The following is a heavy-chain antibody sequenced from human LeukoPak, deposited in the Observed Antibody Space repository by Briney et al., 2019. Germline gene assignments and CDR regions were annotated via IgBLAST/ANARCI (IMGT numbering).Heavy chain of an antibody. V-gene: IGHV4-59*01. CDR2: IYYSGST. Sequence: TSETLSLTCTVSGGSISSYYWSWIRQPPGKGLEWIGYIYYSGSTNYNPSLKSRVTISLDTSKNQFSLKLNSVTAADTAVYYCVSHYGSGSFYSPFDYWGQGTLVTVSS. CDR1: GGSISSYY. D-gene: IGHD3-10*01. J-gene: IGHJ4*02. CDR3: VSHYGSGSFYSPFDY.